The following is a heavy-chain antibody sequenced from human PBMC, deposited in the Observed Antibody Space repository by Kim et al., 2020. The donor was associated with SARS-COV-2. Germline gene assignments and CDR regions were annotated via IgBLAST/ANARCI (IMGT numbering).Heavy chain of an antibody. CDR2: IYYSGST. V-gene: IGHV4-39*01. CDR1: GGSISSSSYY. CDR3: ARLFDGGIQLWLFDY. Sequence: SETLSLTCTVSGGSISSSSYYWGWIRQPPGKGLEWIGSIYYSGSTYYNPSLKSRVTISVDTSKNQFSLKLSSVTAADTAVYYCARLFDGGIQLWLFDYWG. J-gene: IGHJ4*01. D-gene: IGHD5-18*01.